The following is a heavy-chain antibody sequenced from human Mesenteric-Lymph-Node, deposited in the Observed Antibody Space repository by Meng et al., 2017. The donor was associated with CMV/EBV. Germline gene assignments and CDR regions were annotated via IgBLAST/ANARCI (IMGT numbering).Heavy chain of an antibody. D-gene: IGHD3-16*01. V-gene: IGHV3-7*01. J-gene: IGHJ6*02. CDR2: IKQDGSEK. CDR1: GFTFSSYW. CDR3: ARQMYYDYGGGMDV. Sequence: GESLKISCAASGFTFSSYWMSWVRQAPGKGLEWVANIKQDGSEKYYVDSVKGRFTISRDNAKNSLYLQMNSLRAEDTAVYYCARQMYYDYGGGMDVWGQGTTVTVSS.